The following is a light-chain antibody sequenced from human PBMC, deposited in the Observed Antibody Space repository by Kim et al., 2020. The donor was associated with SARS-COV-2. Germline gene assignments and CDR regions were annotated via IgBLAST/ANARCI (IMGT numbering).Light chain of an antibody. CDR1: QSVSSN. Sequence: EIVMTQSPATLSVSPGERATLSCGASQSVSSNLAWYQQKPGQAPRLLIYGASTRATGIPARFSGSGSGTEFTLTISSLQSEDFAVYYCQQYNNWPPENTFGQGTKLEI. CDR2: GAS. CDR3: QQYNNWPPENT. J-gene: IGKJ2*01. V-gene: IGKV3-15*01.